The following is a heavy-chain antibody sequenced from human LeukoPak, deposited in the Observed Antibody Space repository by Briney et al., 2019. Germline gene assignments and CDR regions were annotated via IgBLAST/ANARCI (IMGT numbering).Heavy chain of an antibody. J-gene: IGHJ3*02. Sequence: PSETLSLTCTVSGGSIRSYYWGWIRQPPGKGLEWVGYIHYSESTKYNPSLKSRVTMSVDTSKNQFSLKLSSVTAADTAVYYCASRSGSFSDALDIWGQGTLVTVSS. CDR2: IHYSEST. V-gene: IGHV4-59*08. CDR3: ASRSGSFSDALDI. CDR1: GGSIRSYY. D-gene: IGHD3-10*01.